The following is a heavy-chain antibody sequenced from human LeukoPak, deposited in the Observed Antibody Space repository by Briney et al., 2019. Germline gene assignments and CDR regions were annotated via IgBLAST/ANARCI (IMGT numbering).Heavy chain of an antibody. Sequence: SETLSLTCAVYGGSFSGYYWSWIRQPPGKGLEWIGEINHSGSTNYNPSLKSRVTISVDTSKNQFSLKLSSVTAADTAVYYCARRSIAVDGSFDYWGQGTLVTVSS. CDR2: INHSGST. J-gene: IGHJ4*02. D-gene: IGHD6-19*01. V-gene: IGHV4-34*01. CDR3: ARRSIAVDGSFDY. CDR1: GGSFSGYY.